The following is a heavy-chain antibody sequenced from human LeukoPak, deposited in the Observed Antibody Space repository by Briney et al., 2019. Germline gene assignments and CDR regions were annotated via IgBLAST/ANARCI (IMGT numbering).Heavy chain of an antibody. D-gene: IGHD6-19*01. CDR1: GLTFSSYA. CDR2: ISGSGGST. CDR3: AKDRSGGGDYYFGMDV. J-gene: IGHJ6*02. V-gene: IGHV3-23*01. Sequence: PGGSLRLSCAASGLTFSSYAMSWVRQAPGKELEWVSSISGSGGSTYYADSVKGRFTISRDNSQNTLYLQMNSLRAEDTAVYYCAKDRSGGGDYYFGMDVWGPGTTVTVSS.